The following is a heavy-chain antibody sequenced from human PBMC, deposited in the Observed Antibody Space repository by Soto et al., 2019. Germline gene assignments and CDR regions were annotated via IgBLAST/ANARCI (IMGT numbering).Heavy chain of an antibody. V-gene: IGHV4-30-4*01. CDR3: ASLRSRWNIDY. Sequence: QVQLQESGPGLVKPSQTLSLTCTVSGGSISTDDHYWSWIRQPPGKGLEWIGYIYYTGSTHYNPSLKSRLFTSLDTSKHQFSLQLTSVTAADTAVYYCASLRSRWNIDYWGQGTLVTVSS. D-gene: IGHD6-13*01. CDR2: IYYTGST. J-gene: IGHJ4*02. CDR1: GGSISTDDHY.